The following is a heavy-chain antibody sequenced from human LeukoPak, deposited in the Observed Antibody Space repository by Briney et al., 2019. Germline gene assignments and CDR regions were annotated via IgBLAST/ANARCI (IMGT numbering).Heavy chain of an antibody. V-gene: IGHV1-46*01. CDR2: INPSGGST. J-gene: IGHJ4*02. CDR3: ARGGSLAAAPHRYYFDY. D-gene: IGHD6-19*01. CDR1: GYTFTSYY. Sequence: ASVKVSCKASGYTFTSYYMHWVRQAPGQGLEWMGIINPSGGSTTYAQKFQGRVTMTRDTSTSTVYMELSSLRSEDTAVFYCARGGSLAAAPHRYYFDYWGQGTPVIVSS.